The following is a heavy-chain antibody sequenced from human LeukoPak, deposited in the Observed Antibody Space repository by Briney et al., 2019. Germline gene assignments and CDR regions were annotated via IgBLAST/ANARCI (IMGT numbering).Heavy chain of an antibody. CDR2: MNPNSGNT. Sequence: ASVKVSCKASGYTFTSYDINWVRQATGQGLEWMGWMNPNSGNTGYAQKFQGRVTMTRNTSISTAYMELSSLRSEDTAVYYCARVVGATSLYYYYYYMDVWGKGTTVTVSS. CDR3: ARVVGATSLYYYYYYMDV. J-gene: IGHJ6*03. D-gene: IGHD1-26*01. CDR1: GYTFTSYD. V-gene: IGHV1-8*01.